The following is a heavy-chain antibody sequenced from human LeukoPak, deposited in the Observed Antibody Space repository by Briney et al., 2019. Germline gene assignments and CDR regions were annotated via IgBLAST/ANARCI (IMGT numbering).Heavy chain of an antibody. CDR1: GFTFSSYA. J-gene: IGHJ4*02. Sequence: GGSLRFSCAASGFTFSSYAISWVRQAPGKGLEWVSGISGSGGTTYYADSLKGRFTISRDNSKNTLYLQMNSLRAEDTAVYYCAKAVGIAAAGTYFDYWGQGTLVTVSS. CDR2: ISGSGGTT. CDR3: AKAVGIAAAGTYFDY. V-gene: IGHV3-23*01. D-gene: IGHD6-13*01.